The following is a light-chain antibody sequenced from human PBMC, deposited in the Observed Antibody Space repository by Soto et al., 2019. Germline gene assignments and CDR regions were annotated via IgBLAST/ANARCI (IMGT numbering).Light chain of an antibody. Sequence: EIVVTQSPAPLSLSTGERATLSCRASQSVSSYLAWYQQKPGQAPRLLIYDASNRATGIPARFSGSGSGTEFTLTISSLQPDDCGLYYCQQYDGYSTFGQGTKVDI. CDR3: QQYDGYST. J-gene: IGKJ1*01. V-gene: IGKV3-11*01. CDR1: QSVSSY. CDR2: DAS.